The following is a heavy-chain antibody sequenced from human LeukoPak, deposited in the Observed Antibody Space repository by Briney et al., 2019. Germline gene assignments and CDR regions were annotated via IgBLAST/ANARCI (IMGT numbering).Heavy chain of an antibody. J-gene: IGHJ6*03. Sequence: SETLSLTCTVSGGSISSYYWSWIRQPAGKGLEWIGRIYTSGSTNYNPSLKSRVTMSVDTSKNQFSLKLSSVTAADTAVYYCARVPRGRISPFYYMDVWGKGTTVTISS. D-gene: IGHD3-10*01. CDR2: IYTSGST. CDR3: ARVPRGRISPFYYMDV. V-gene: IGHV4-4*07. CDR1: GGSISSYY.